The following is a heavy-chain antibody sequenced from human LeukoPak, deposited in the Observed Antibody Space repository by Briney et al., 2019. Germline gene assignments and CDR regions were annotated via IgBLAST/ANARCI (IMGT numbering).Heavy chain of an antibody. J-gene: IGHJ4*02. D-gene: IGHD4-17*01. CDR1: GGSFSGYY. CDR3: ARLHDYGDYALDY. V-gene: IGHV4-34*01. CDR2: ISQSGNT. Sequence: SETLSLTCAVSGGSFSGYYWSWIRQPPGKGLEWIGEISQSGNTNYNPSVKSRVAISIDTAKNQFSLKLSSVTAADTAVYYCARLHDYGDYALDYWGQGTLVTVSS.